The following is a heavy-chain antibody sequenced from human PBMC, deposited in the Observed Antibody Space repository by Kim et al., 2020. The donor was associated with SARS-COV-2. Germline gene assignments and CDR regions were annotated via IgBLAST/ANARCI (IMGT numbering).Heavy chain of an antibody. J-gene: IGHJ5*02. Sequence: TSYADSVKGRFTISRDNAKNTLYLQMNSLRAEDTAVYYCARYYYDRRFDPWGQGTLVTVSS. D-gene: IGHD3-10*02. CDR2: T. V-gene: IGHV3-74*01. CDR3: ARYYYDRRFDP.